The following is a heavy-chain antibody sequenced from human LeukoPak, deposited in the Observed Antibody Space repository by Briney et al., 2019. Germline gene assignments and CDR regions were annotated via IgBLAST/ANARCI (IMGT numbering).Heavy chain of an antibody. CDR2: ISGSGEST. CDR1: GFTFNSYA. V-gene: IGHV3-23*01. CDR3: AKGFAGSGYSFLQGGFDY. D-gene: IGHD3-22*01. J-gene: IGHJ4*02. Sequence: GGSLRLSCAASGFTFNSYAMSWVRQAPGKGLEWVSAISGSGESTYYADSVKGRFTTSRDNSRDTLFLQMNSLRAEDTAVYYCAKGFAGSGYSFLQGGFDYWGQGTLVTVSS.